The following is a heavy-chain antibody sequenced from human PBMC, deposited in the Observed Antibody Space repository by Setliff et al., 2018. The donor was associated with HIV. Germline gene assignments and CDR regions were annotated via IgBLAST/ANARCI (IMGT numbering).Heavy chain of an antibody. CDR3: ARVVGVAPYYYMDV. CDR1: GFTFSSYG. J-gene: IGHJ6*03. V-gene: IGHV3-33*01. CDR2: IWYDGSSK. Sequence: PGGSLRLSCAASGFTFSSYGMHWVRQAPGKGPEWVAIIWYDGSSKYYADSVKGRFTISRDTSKDTLYLQMNSLRAEDTAVYYCARVVGVAPYYYMDVWGKGTTVTVSS. D-gene: IGHD2-15*01.